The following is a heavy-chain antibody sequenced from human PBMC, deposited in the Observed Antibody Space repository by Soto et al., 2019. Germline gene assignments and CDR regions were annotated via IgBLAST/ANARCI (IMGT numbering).Heavy chain of an antibody. D-gene: IGHD3-10*01. CDR1: GGSVSSGSYY. V-gene: IGHV4-61*01. Sequence: SETLSLTCTVSGGSVSSGSYYWSWIRQPPGKGLEWIGYIYYSGSTNYNPSLKSGVTISVDTSKNQFSLKLSSVTAADTAVYYCARDPGIVIKVRAPTKHDDGMDVWGQGTTVTVSS. J-gene: IGHJ6*02. CDR3: ARDPGIVIKVRAPTKHDDGMDV. CDR2: IYYSGST.